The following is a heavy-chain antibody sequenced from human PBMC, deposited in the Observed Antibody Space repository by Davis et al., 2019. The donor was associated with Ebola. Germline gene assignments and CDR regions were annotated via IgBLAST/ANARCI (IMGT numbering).Heavy chain of an antibody. CDR1: GGTFSSYA. D-gene: IGHD4-23*01. Sequence: SVKVSCKASGGTFSSYAISWVRQAPGQGLEWMGGIIPILGIANYAQKFQGRVTITADESTSTAYMELSSLRSEDTAVYYCARALDYGGNSVPLPLFDYWGQGTLVTVSS. J-gene: IGHJ4*02. V-gene: IGHV1-69*10. CDR2: IIPILGIA. CDR3: ARALDYGGNSVPLPLFDY.